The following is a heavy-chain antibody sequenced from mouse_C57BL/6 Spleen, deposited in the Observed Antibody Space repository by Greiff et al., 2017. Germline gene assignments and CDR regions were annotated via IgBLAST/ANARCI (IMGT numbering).Heavy chain of an antibody. Sequence: VQLQQSGPELVKPGASVKISCKASGYTFTDYYINWVKQRPGQGLEWIGWIFPGSGSTYYNEKFKGKATLTVDKSSSTAYMLLSSLTSEDSAVYFCARSDYYGSSLFDYWGQGTTLTVSS. CDR2: IFPGSGST. V-gene: IGHV1-75*01. D-gene: IGHD1-1*01. CDR1: GYTFTDYY. J-gene: IGHJ2*01. CDR3: ARSDYYGSSLFDY.